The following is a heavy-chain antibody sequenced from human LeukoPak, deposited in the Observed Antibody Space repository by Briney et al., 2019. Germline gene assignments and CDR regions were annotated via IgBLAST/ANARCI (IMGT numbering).Heavy chain of an antibody. V-gene: IGHV4-4*07. J-gene: IGHJ4*02. CDR3: ARGYRYYDSSGYSYYFDY. CDR2: IYTSGST. Sequence: SETLSLTCTVSGGSISSYYWSWIRQPAGKGLEWIGRIYTSGSTNYNPSLKSRVTMSVDASKNQFSLKLSSVTAADTAVYYCARGYRYYDSSGYSYYFDYWGQGTLVTVSS. CDR1: GGSISSYY. D-gene: IGHD3-22*01.